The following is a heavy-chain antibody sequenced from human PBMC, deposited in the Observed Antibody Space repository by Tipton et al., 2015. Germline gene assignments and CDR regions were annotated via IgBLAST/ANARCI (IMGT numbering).Heavy chain of an antibody. CDR3: ARVRGGPYYFDY. Sequence: SLRLSCAASGFTFDDYAMHWVRQAPGKGLEWVSDISWNSGSIDYADSVEGRFTISRDNAKNSLYLQMNSLRDEDTAVYYCARVRGGPYYFDYWGQGTLVTVSS. CDR2: ISWNSGSI. V-gene: IGHV3-9*01. CDR1: GFTFDDYA. J-gene: IGHJ4*02.